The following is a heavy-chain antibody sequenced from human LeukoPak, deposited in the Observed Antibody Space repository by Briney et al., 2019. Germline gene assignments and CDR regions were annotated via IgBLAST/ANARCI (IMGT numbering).Heavy chain of an antibody. J-gene: IGHJ4*02. Sequence: GGSLRLSCAASGFTLSDYYMSWIRRAPGKGLEWVSYISSSGSTIYYADSVKGRFTISRDNAKNSLYLQMNSLRAEDTAVYYCARGHNWNDGNFDYWGQGTLVTVSS. CDR2: ISSSGSTI. CDR1: GFTLSDYY. V-gene: IGHV3-11*04. CDR3: ARGHNWNDGNFDY. D-gene: IGHD1-1*01.